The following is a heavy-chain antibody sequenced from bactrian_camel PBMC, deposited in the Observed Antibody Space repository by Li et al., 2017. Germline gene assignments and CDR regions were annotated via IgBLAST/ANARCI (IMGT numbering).Heavy chain of an antibody. Sequence: HVQLVESGGGSVQTGGSLRLSCAASENTYRDNCRSWFRQPPGKEREGVSCISWRGDSTCYVDSVKGRFTISRDNAKNTLYLQMDGLKAEDTAMYYCAAEEDPYGASWTTQDEYRYWGQGTQVTVS. J-gene: IGHJ4*01. CDR3: AAEEDPYGASWTTQDEYRY. CDR1: ENTYRDNC. V-gene: IGHV3S60*01. CDR2: ISWRGDST. D-gene: IGHD6*01.